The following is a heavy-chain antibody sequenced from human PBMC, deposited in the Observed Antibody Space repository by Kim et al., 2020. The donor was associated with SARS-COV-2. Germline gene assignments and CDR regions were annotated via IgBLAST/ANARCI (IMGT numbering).Heavy chain of an antibody. J-gene: IGHJ3*02. CDR3: ARRGGNGWGGFDI. V-gene: IGHV3-23*01. D-gene: IGHD2-21*01. Sequence: GGSLRLSCAASGFIFTNYAMNWVRQAPGQGLEWISTISGSGDRLYYADSVKGRFTISKDNSRNTHYMEMKSLSAEDTAIYYCARRGGNGWGGFDIWGQGTMACVS. CDR1: GFIFTNYA. CDR2: ISGSGDRL.